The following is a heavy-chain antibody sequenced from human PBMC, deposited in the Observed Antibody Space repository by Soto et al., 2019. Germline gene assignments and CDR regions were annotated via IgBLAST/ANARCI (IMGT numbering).Heavy chain of an antibody. J-gene: IGHJ5*02. Sequence: QVQLVQSGAEVKKPGSSVKVSCKASGGTFSSYAISWVRQAPGQGLEWMGGIIPIFGTANYAQKFQGRVTITAAKSTSTAYMELSSRRSEDTAVYYCARSGHCTNGVCYTQYSWFDPWGQGTPVTGST. CDR3: ARSGHCTNGVCYTQYSWFDP. CDR2: IIPIFGTA. CDR1: GGTFSSYA. D-gene: IGHD2-8*01. V-gene: IGHV1-69*06.